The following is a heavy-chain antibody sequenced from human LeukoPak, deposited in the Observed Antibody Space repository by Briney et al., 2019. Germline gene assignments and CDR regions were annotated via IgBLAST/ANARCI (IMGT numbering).Heavy chain of an antibody. D-gene: IGHD1-14*01. CDR2: ISGSGRGGAT. V-gene: IGHV3-23*01. CDR1: GFTFSSYW. Sequence: PGGSLTLSCAASGFTFSSYWMSWVRQAPGKGLEWVSNISGSGRGGATYYADSVKGRYTISRDNSKNTLYLQMNSLRAEDTAVYYCAKSGLTRFDYWGQGTLVTVSS. CDR3: AKSGLTRFDY. J-gene: IGHJ4*02.